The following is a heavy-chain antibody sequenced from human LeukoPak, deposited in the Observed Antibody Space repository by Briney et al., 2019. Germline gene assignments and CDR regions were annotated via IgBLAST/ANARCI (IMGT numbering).Heavy chain of an antibody. V-gene: IGHV4-34*01. J-gene: IGHJ6*03. CDR2: INHSGST. CDR3: ARRSYGSGSYRPRYYYYYMDV. D-gene: IGHD3-10*01. Sequence: PSETLSLTCAVYGGSFSGYYWSWIRQPPGKGLEWIGEINHSGSTNYNPSLKSRVAISVDTSKNQFSLKLSSVTAADTAVYYCARRSYGSGSYRPRYYYYYMDVWGKGTTVTISS. CDR1: GGSFSGYY.